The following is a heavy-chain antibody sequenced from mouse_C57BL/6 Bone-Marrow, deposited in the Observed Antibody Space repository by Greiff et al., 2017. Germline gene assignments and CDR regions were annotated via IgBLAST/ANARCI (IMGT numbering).Heavy chain of an antibody. Sequence: EVQLQQSGPELVKPGASVKISCKASGYTFTDYYMNWVKQSHGKSLEWIGDINPNNGGTSYNQKFKGKATLTVDKSSSTAYMELRSLTSEDSAVYYCSARNSYFDYWGQGTTLTVSS. CDR1: GYTFTDYY. CDR2: INPNNGGT. D-gene: IGHD2-1*01. CDR3: SARNSYFDY. V-gene: IGHV1-26*01. J-gene: IGHJ2*01.